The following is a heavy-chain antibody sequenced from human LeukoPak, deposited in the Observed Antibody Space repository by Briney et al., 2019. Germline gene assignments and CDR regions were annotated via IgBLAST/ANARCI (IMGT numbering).Heavy chain of an antibody. J-gene: IGHJ6*02. CDR2: ISDDGRSK. V-gene: IGHV3-30*03. CDR3: ARERPNYYYYYGMDV. CDR1: GFSFISYG. Sequence: GGSLRLSCAASGFSFISYGMHWVRQAPGKGLEWVGVISDDGRSKDYADSVKGRFTISRDNSKDTLYLQMNSLRDEDTAVYYCARERPNYYYYYGMDVWGQGTTVTVSS.